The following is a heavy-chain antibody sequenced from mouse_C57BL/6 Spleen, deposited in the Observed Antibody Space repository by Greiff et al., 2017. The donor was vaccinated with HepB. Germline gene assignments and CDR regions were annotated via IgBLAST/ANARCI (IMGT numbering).Heavy chain of an antibody. Sequence: EVKVVESGGDLVKPGGSLKLSCAASGFTFSSYGMSWVRQTPDKRLEWVATISSGGSYTYYPDSVKGRFTISRDNAKNTLYLQMSSLKSEDTAMYYCARSTGAPDYWGQGTTLTVSS. V-gene: IGHV5-6*01. CDR3: ARSTGAPDY. CDR2: ISSGGSYT. D-gene: IGHD2-1*01. CDR1: GFTFSSYG. J-gene: IGHJ2*01.